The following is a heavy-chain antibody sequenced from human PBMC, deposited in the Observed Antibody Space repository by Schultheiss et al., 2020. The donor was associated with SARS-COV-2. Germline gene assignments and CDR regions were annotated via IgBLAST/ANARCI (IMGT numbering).Heavy chain of an antibody. Sequence: GGSLRLSFAASGFTFTNAWMGWVRQAPGKGLEWVGRIKDKTDGGTTDYAAPVKGRFAMSRDDSKNTLYLQMDSLKTEDTALYYCTGGAGSDYWGQGTLVTVSS. CDR2: IKDKTDGGTT. CDR1: GFTFTNAW. CDR3: TGGAGSDY. D-gene: IGHD2-15*01. J-gene: IGHJ4*02. V-gene: IGHV3-15*01.